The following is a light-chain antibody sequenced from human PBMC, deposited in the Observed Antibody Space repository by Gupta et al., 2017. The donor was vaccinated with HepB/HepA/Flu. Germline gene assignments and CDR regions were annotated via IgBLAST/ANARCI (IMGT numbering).Light chain of an antibody. Sequence: DIQMTQWPSSLSASGGDRVTVTCRASQDIRNDLGWYQQKPGTAPKRLIFAATKLQPGVPSRFSGSMSGTEYNFTISSLKPEDFATYYCLQHSSYPLTFGGGTKVLIK. CDR1: QDIRND. CDR3: LQHSSYPLT. V-gene: IGKV1-17*01. CDR2: AAT. J-gene: IGKJ4*01.